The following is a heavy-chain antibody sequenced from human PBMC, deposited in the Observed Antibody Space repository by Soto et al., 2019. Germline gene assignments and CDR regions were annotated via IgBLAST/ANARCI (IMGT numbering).Heavy chain of an antibody. CDR2: ISSSSSTI. Sequence: GGSLRLSCAASGFTFSSYSMNWVRQAPGKGLEWVSYISSSSSTIYYADSVKGRFTISRDNAKNSLYLQMNSLRAEDTAVYYCARGTVTTFWLEYFQHWGQGTLVTVSS. J-gene: IGHJ1*01. V-gene: IGHV3-48*01. CDR3: ARGTVTTFWLEYFQH. CDR1: GFTFSSYS. D-gene: IGHD4-17*01.